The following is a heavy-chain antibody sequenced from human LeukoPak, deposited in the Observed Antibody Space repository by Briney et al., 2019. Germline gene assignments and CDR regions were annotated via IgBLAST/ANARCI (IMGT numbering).Heavy chain of an antibody. CDR2: INPNSGGT. J-gene: IGHJ4*02. Sequence: ASVKVSCKASGYTFTAYYMHWVRQAPGQGLEWLGWINPNSGGTNYAQKFQGRVTMTRDTSITTAYMELSRLSSDDTAAYYCASSVSSRWAIIDYWGQGTLVTVSS. CDR3: ASSVSSRWAIIDY. CDR1: GYTFTAYY. D-gene: IGHD6-13*01. V-gene: IGHV1-2*02.